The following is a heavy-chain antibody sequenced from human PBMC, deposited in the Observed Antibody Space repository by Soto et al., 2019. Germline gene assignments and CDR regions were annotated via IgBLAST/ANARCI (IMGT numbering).Heavy chain of an antibody. CDR2: IYYSGST. Sequence: SETLSLTCTVSGGSISSGDYYWSWIRQPPGKGLEWIGYIYYSGSTYYNPSLKSRVTISVDTSKNQFSLKLSSVTAADTAVYYCARVPRITIFGVAKPWDWFEPWGQGTLVTV. V-gene: IGHV4-30-4*01. D-gene: IGHD3-3*01. CDR1: GGSISSGDYY. CDR3: ARVPRITIFGVAKPWDWFEP. J-gene: IGHJ5*02.